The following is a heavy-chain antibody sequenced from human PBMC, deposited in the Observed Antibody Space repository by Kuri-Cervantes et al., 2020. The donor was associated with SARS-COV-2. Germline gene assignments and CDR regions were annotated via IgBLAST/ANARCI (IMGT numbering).Heavy chain of an antibody. V-gene: IGHV3-30*02. CDR2: IRYDGSNK. J-gene: IGHJ4*02. CDR3: AKGRDFWSGFIFDY. Sequence: GESLKISCAASGFTFSSYGMHWVRQAPGKGLEWVAFIRYDGSNKYYAGSVKGRFTISRDNSKNTLYLQMNSLRAEDTAVYYCAKGRDFWSGFIFDYWGQGTLVTVSS. D-gene: IGHD3-3*01. CDR1: GFTFSSYG.